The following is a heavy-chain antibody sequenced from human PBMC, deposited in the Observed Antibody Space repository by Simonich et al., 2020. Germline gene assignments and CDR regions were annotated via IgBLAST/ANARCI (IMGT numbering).Heavy chain of an antibody. CDR3: AREVLTGIFTFDY. Sequence: QVQLVQSGAEVKKPGASVKVSCKASGYTFTGYYMHWVRQAPGQGLEWMEWIKPNSGGTNYAQKFQGRVTMTRDTSISTAYMELSRLRSDDTAVYYCAREVLTGIFTFDYWGQGTLVTVSS. CDR2: IKPNSGGT. V-gene: IGHV1-2*02. D-gene: IGHD7-27*01. J-gene: IGHJ4*02. CDR1: GYTFTGYY.